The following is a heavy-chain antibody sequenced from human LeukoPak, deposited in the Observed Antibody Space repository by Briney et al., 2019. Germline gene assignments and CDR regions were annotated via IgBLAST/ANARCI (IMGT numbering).Heavy chain of an antibody. J-gene: IGHJ4*02. CDR2: ISYDGSNE. CDR3: ARDSGNYNGWYYFEY. D-gene: IGHD1-26*01. Sequence: PGRSLRLSCADSGFTFSTYAMHWVRQAPGKGLEWVAVISYDGSNEYYADSVKGRFTISRDNSKNTLYLQMNGLSAEDTAVYYCARDSGNYNGWYYFEYWGQGTLVTVSS. V-gene: IGHV3-30-3*01. CDR1: GFTFSTYA.